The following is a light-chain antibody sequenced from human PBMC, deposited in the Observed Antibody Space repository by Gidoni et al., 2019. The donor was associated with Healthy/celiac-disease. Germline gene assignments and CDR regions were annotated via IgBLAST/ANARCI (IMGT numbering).Light chain of an antibody. CDR2: QDS. J-gene: IGLJ2*01. CDR3: QAWDSSTVV. Sequence: SYELTQPPSVSVSPGQTASITCSGAKLGDKYACWYQQKPGQSPVLVIYQDSKRPSGSPERFAGSNSGNTATLTISGTQAMDEADYDCQAWDSSTVVFGGGTKLTVL. V-gene: IGLV3-1*01. CDR1: KLGDKY.